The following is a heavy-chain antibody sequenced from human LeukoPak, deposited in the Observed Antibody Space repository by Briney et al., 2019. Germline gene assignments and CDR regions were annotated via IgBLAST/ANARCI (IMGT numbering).Heavy chain of an antibody. J-gene: IGHJ3*02. V-gene: IGHV4-59*08. CDR1: AVSINSYH. D-gene: IGHD3-22*01. Sequence: PSQTLSLTCTVSAVSINSYHLSWIRQPPGKGLGWLGYIHYTGSTNYNPSLKSRVTMSVDTSKNQFSPKLSSVTAADTAVFYCARHYSDTTAYYRPDAFDIWGQGTLVTVSS. CDR2: IHYTGST. CDR3: ARHYSDTTAYYRPDAFDI.